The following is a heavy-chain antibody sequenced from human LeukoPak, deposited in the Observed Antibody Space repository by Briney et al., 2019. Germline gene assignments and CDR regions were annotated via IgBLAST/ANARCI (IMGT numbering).Heavy chain of an antibody. CDR1: GYSFTNYW. CDR3: ARGAGDYGDYDGD. D-gene: IGHD4-17*01. V-gene: IGHV5-51*01. Sequence: GESLKISCKGSGYSFTNYWIGWVRQLPGKGLEWMGIIWPGDSETRYSPSFQGQVTISADKSISTAYLQWSSLKASDTAVYYCARGAGDYGDYDGDWGQGTLATVSS. J-gene: IGHJ4*02. CDR2: IWPGDSET.